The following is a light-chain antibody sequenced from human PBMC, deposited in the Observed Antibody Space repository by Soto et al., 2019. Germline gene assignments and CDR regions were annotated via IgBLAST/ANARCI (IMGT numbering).Light chain of an antibody. CDR3: QSYNDWPFT. CDR1: ESLSTY. V-gene: IGKV3-15*01. CDR2: GAS. Sequence: EIVMTQSPATLSVSPGERVTLSCRASESLSTYLAWYHQKPGQAPRLLIYGASTKATGIPARFSGSGSATDFTLTIRSLQSEDFAVYYCQSYNDWPFTFGQGTKLEI. J-gene: IGKJ2*01.